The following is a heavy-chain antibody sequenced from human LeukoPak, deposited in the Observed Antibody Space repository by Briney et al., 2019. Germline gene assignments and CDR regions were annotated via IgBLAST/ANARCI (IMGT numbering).Heavy chain of an antibody. CDR2: IYYSGST. Sequence: SETLSLTCTVSGGSISSYYWSWIRQPPGKGLEWIGYIYYSGSTNYNPSLKSRVTISVDTSRNQFSLKLSSVTAADTAVYYCARDQGYYDSSGADAFDIWGQGTMVTVSS. CDR1: GGSISSYY. J-gene: IGHJ3*02. D-gene: IGHD3-22*01. CDR3: ARDQGYYDSSGADAFDI. V-gene: IGHV4-59*12.